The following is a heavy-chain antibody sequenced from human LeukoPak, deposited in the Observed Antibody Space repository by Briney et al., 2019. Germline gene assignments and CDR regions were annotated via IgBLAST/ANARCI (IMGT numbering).Heavy chain of an antibody. D-gene: IGHD3-10*01. V-gene: IGHV4-59*01. CDR3: ARLRRGLYGSGSYYNVGYYYSYMDV. CDR2: IYYSGST. J-gene: IGHJ6*03. Sequence: SETLSLTCTVSGGSISSYYWSWIRQPPGKGLEWIGYIYYSGSTNYNPSLKSRVTISVDSSKNQFSLKLSSVTAADTAVYYCARLRRGLYGSGSYYNVGYYYSYMDVWGKGTTVTISS. CDR1: GGSISSYY.